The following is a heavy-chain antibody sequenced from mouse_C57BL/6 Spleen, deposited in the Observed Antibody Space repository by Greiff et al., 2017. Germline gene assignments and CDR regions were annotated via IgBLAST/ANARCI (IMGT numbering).Heavy chain of an antibody. CDR2: ISSGGSYT. CDR1: GFTFSSYG. D-gene: IGHD1-1*01. CDR3: ARLITTVVVDY. Sequence: EVQVVESGGDLVKPGGSLKLSCAASGFTFSSYGMSWVRQTPDKRLEWVATISSGGSYTYYPDSVKGRFTISRDNAKNTLYLQMSSLKSEDTAMYYCARLITTVVVDYWGQGTTLTVSS. J-gene: IGHJ2*01. V-gene: IGHV5-6*01.